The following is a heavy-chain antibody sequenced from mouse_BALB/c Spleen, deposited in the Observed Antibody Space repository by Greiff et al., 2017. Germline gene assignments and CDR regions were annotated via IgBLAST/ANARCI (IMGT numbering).Heavy chain of an antibody. V-gene: IGHV1-12*01. D-gene: IGHD2-1*01. CDR2: IYPGNGDT. CDR3: AREGDGNFLYAMDY. Sequence: QVQLQQPGAELVKPGASVKMSCKASGYTFTSYNMHWVKQTPGQGLEWIGAIYPGNGDTSYNQKFKGKATLTADKSSSTAYMQLSSLTSEDSAVYYCAREGDGNFLYAMDYWGQGTSVTVSS. J-gene: IGHJ4*01. CDR1: GYTFTSYN.